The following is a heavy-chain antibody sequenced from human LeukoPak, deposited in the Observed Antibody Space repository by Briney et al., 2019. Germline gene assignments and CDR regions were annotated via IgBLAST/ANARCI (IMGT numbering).Heavy chain of an antibody. CDR3: ARSKLPAAHFNWFDP. D-gene: IGHD2-2*01. J-gene: IGHJ5*02. CDR1: GFTFSDYY. Sequence: GGSLRLSCAASGFTFSDYYMSWIRQAPGKGLEWVSYISNSGSTIDYADPVKGRFTISRDNAKNSLYLQMNSLRAEDTAVYYCARSKLPAAHFNWFDPWGQGTLVTVSS. CDR2: ISNSGSTI. V-gene: IGHV3-11*01.